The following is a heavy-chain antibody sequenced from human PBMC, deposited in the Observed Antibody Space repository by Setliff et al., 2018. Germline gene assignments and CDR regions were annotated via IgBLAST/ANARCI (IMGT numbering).Heavy chain of an antibody. D-gene: IGHD2-21*02. Sequence: SETLSLTCTVSGGSFTGTTYYWGWIRQSPGKGLEWIGTIINSGSTYYNPSLKSRVTMSVDTSKSQLSLKLSSVTAADTAVYYCARHWDFCGGDCPHNSIDYWGQGTLVTVSS. V-gene: IGHV4-39*01. CDR2: IINSGST. J-gene: IGHJ4*02. CDR3: ARHWDFCGGDCPHNSIDY. CDR1: GGSFTGTTYY.